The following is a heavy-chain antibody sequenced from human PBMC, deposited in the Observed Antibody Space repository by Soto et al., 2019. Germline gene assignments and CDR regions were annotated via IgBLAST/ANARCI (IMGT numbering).Heavy chain of an antibody. D-gene: IGHD3-3*01. CDR3: ARDFWSGYRNIGGMDV. J-gene: IGHJ6*02. V-gene: IGHV1-2*04. Sequence: ASLNVSFKASRYTFTDYYIHLFRQSPLQGLEWMGCINPNSGGTNYAQKFQGWVTISRDTSISTAYMELSGLKFDDTAVYYCARDFWSGYRNIGGMDVWGQGTSVTVSS. CDR1: RYTFTDYY. CDR2: INPNSGGT.